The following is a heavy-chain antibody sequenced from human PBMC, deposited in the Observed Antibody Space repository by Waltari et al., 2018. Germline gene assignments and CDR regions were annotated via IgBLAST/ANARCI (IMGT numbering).Heavy chain of an antibody. D-gene: IGHD4-17*01. Sequence: QVQLQESGPGLVKPSETLSLTCAVSGYSISSGYYWGWIRQPPGKGLEWIGSIYHSGSTYYNPSRKSRVTISVDTSKNQFSLKLSSVTAADTAVYYCARMTTVTHTPDYWGQGTLVTVSS. CDR1: GYSISSGYY. V-gene: IGHV4-38-2*01. CDR2: IYHSGST. CDR3: ARMTTVTHTPDY. J-gene: IGHJ4*02.